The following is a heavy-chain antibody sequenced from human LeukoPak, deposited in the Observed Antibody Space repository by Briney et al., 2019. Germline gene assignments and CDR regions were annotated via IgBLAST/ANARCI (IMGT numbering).Heavy chain of an antibody. D-gene: IGHD1-14*01. CDR2: IYSGGST. J-gene: IGHJ4*02. Sequence: PGGSLRLSCAASGFTVSSNYMSWVRQAPGKGLEWVSVIYSGGSTYYADSVKGRFTISRDKSKNTLYVQMNSLRAEDTAVYYCAGGITKRLIDYWGRGTLVTVSS. V-gene: IGHV3-53*01. CDR3: AGGITKRLIDY. CDR1: GFTVSSNY.